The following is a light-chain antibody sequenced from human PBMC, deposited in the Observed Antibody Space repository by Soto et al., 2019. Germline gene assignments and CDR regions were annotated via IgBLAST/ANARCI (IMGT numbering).Light chain of an antibody. J-gene: IGLJ2*01. CDR3: SSYPSSSTLGV. Sequence: QSALTQPASVSGSPGQSITISCTGTSSDVGGYNYVSWYQQHPGKAPKLMIYDGSNRPSGVSNRFSGSKSGNTASLTISGLQAEDEADYYCSSYPSSSTLGVFGGGTKLTVL. V-gene: IGLV2-14*01. CDR2: DGS. CDR1: SSDVGGYNY.